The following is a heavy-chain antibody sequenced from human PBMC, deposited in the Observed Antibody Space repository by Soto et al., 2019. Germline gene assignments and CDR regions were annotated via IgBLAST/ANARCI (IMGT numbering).Heavy chain of an antibody. CDR1: GFTFSSYA. Sequence: GGSLRLSCAASGFTFSSYAMHWVRQAPGKGLEWVAVISYDGSNKYYADSVKGRFTISRDNSKNTLYLQMNSLRAEDTAVYYCERAGGELIRYYYFGMDVWGQGITVTVSS. D-gene: IGHD1-26*01. CDR3: ERAGGELIRYYYFGMDV. V-gene: IGHV3-30-3*01. CDR2: ISYDGSNK. J-gene: IGHJ6*02.